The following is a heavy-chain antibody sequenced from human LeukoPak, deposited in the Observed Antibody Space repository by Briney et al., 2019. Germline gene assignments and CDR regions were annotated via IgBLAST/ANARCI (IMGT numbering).Heavy chain of an antibody. J-gene: IGHJ4*02. CDR2: IGGSGGRT. CDR3: AKDRSYYDSSGSYFDY. CDR1: GFTFSSYA. D-gene: IGHD3-22*01. Sequence: GGSLRLSCAASGFTFSSYAMSWVRQAPGKGLEWVSAIGGSGGRTYYADSVKGRFTISRDNSKNTLYLQMNSLRAEDTAVYYCAKDRSYYDSSGSYFDYWGQGTLVTVSS. V-gene: IGHV3-23*01.